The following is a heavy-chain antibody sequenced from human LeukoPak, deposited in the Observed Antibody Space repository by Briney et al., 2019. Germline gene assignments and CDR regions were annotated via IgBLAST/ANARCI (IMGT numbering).Heavy chain of an antibody. CDR2: IYSSGST. D-gene: IGHD1-20*01. J-gene: IGHJ4*02. CDR1: GDSISSGDYY. Sequence: SQTLSLTCTLSGDSISSGDYYWTWIRQPAGKGLEWIGRIYSSGSTNYNPSLKSRLTISLDTSKNQFSLKLSSVTAADTAVYYCARGNWNYFDYWGQGTLVPVSS. V-gene: IGHV4-61*02. CDR3: ARGNWNYFDY.